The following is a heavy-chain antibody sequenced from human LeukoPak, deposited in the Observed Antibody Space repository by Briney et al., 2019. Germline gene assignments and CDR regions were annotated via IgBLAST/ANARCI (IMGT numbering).Heavy chain of an antibody. D-gene: IGHD3-16*01. CDR2: IIPIFGTA. V-gene: IGHV1-69*05. CDR3: ARDEVHLGGDHYYYYMDV. CDR1: GGTFSSYA. Sequence: SVKVPCKASGGTFSSYAISWVRQAPGQGLEWMGGIIPIFGTANHAQKFQGRVTITTDESTSTAYMELSGLRSEDTAVYYCARDEVHLGGDHYYYYMDVWGKGTTVTVSS. J-gene: IGHJ6*03.